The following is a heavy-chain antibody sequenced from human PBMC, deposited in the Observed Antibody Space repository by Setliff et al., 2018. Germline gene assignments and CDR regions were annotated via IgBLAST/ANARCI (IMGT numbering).Heavy chain of an antibody. V-gene: IGHV4-34*01. CDR1: GGSFSTHY. CDR2: INHSGST. D-gene: IGHD3-22*01. Sequence: PSETLSLTCAVYGGSFSTHYWIWIRQPPGKGLEWIGEINHSGSTNYNPSLKSRVTISVDTSKNQFSLKLSSVTAADTAVYYCAREGGSSGYRVYYFDYWGQGTLVTVSS. J-gene: IGHJ4*02. CDR3: AREGGSSGYRVYYFDY.